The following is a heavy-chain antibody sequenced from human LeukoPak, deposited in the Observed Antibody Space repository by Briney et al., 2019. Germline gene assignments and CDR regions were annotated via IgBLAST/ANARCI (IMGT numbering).Heavy chain of an antibody. CDR3: AKVNIGDYSGAFDI. J-gene: IGHJ3*02. CDR2: INPNSGGT. V-gene: IGHV1-2*02. CDR1: GNTFTFYY. D-gene: IGHD4-17*01. Sequence: ASVKVSCKSSGNTFTFYYMHWVRQAPGQGLEWMGWINPNSGGTNYAQKFQGRVTMTSDTSISTAYMELSRLRADDTAVYYCAKVNIGDYSGAFDIWGQGTMVTVSS.